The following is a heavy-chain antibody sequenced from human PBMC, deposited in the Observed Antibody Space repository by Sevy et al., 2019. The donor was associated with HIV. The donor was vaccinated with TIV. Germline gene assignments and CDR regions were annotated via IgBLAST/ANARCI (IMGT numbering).Heavy chain of an antibody. CDR3: ARGASSGWDYFDY. D-gene: IGHD6-19*01. CDR1: GFSFSTYG. J-gene: IGHJ4*02. CDR2: IWYDGSKK. Sequence: GGSVRLSCATSGFSFSTYGMHWVRQAPGKGLEWVAGIWYDGSKKQYADSVKGRFTISRDNSKNTMYLQMNSLRVEDTAVYYCARGASSGWDYFDYWGQGTLVTVSS. V-gene: IGHV3-33*01.